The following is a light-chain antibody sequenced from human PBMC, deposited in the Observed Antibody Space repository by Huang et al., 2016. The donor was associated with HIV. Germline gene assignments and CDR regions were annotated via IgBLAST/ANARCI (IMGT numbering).Light chain of an antibody. J-gene: IGKJ3*01. CDR1: QSLLHRNGYNY. CDR2: LGS. CDR3: MQAIQIPT. Sequence: DIVMTQSPLSLPVTPGEPASISCRSSQSLLHRNGYNYWDWYLQKPGQSPQLLIDLGSNRASGVPDRFSGSGSGTDFTLKISRVEAEDVGIYYCMQAIQIPTFGPGTKVDIK. V-gene: IGKV2-28*01.